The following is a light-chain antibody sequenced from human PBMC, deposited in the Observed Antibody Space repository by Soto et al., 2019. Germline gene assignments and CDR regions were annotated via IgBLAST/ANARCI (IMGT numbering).Light chain of an antibody. CDR3: CSYAGTSTPYV. Sequence: QSALTQPASVSGSPGQSITISCTGTSSDVGRYDRVSWYQQYPGKAPRLMIYEVSNRPSGVSNRFSGSKSGNTASLTISRLQAEDEADYYCCSYAGTSTPYVFGSGTKVT. J-gene: IGLJ1*01. CDR1: SSDVGRYDR. V-gene: IGLV2-23*02. CDR2: EVS.